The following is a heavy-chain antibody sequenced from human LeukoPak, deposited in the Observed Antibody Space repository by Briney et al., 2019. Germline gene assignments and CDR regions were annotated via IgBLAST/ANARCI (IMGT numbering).Heavy chain of an antibody. CDR3: ARDRGDPPYYYYMDV. J-gene: IGHJ6*03. CDR2: INTYNGNT. D-gene: IGHD3-16*01. CDR1: GYTFNTHG. Sequence: ASVKVSCKASGYTFNTHGISWVRQAPGQGLEWMGWINTYNGNTNYAQKFQGRVTMTTDTSTSTAYMELRSLRSDDTAVYYSARDRGDPPYYYYMDVWGKGTTVTVSS. V-gene: IGHV1-18*01.